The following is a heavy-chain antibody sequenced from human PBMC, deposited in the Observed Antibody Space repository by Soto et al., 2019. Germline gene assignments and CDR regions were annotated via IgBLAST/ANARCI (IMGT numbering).Heavy chain of an antibody. V-gene: IGHV4-4*02. D-gene: IGHD3-16*01. Sequence: QVQLQESGPGLVKPSGTLSLTCAVSGDSISTNHWWSWVRQPPGKGLEWIGEVYHSGSTNYSPSLKSRVTISVDMSKNQFSLPLTSVTAADTAVYYCASSGGGEDYWGQGTLVTVSS. CDR3: ASSGGGEDY. CDR2: VYHSGST. CDR1: GDSISTNHW. J-gene: IGHJ4*02.